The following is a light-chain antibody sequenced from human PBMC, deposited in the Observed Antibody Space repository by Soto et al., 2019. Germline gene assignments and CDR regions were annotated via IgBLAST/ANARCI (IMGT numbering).Light chain of an antibody. V-gene: IGLV2-14*01. CDR1: NNDVGAYNY. CDR3: SSYTSATTYV. J-gene: IGLJ1*01. CDR2: DVS. Sequence: HSVLTQPSSGSGSPGQSITISLTGTNNDVGAYNYDSWYQQYPGEAPKVIIYDVSHRPAGVSNRFSGSKSGNTASLTISGLQTQDEADYYSSSYTSATTYVFGPGTKVTVL.